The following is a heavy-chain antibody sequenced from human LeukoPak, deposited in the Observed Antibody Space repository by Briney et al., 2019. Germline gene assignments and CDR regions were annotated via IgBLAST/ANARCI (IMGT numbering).Heavy chain of an antibody. J-gene: IGHJ4*02. V-gene: IGHV1-18*01. CDR3: ARLFFDYGTYWMAFDY. Sequence: ASVKVSCKASGYTFASYGITWVRQAPGQGLEWMGWISAYNGNTNYAQKLQGRVTMTTDTSTSTAYMELRSLRSDDTAVYYCARLFFDYGTYWMAFDYWGQGTLVTVST. D-gene: IGHD3/OR15-3a*01. CDR2: ISAYNGNT. CDR1: GYTFASYG.